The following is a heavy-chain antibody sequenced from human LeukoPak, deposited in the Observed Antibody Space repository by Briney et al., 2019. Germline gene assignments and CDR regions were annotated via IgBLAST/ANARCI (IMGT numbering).Heavy chain of an antibody. CDR3: ARGWLIFRVVTRFDY. Sequence: ASVKVSCKASGGTFSSYAISWVRQAPGQGLEWMGGIIPIFGTANSAQKFQGRVTITADESTSTAYMELSSLRSEDTAVYYCARGWLIFRVVTRFDYWGQGTLVTVSS. D-gene: IGHD3-3*01. CDR1: GGTFSSYA. CDR2: IIPIFGTA. J-gene: IGHJ4*02. V-gene: IGHV1-69*13.